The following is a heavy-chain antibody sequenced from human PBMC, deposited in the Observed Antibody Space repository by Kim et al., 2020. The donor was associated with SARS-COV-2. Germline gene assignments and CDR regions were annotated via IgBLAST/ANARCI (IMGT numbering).Heavy chain of an antibody. V-gene: IGHV1-2*06. CDR2: INPNSGGT. Sequence: ASVKVSCKASGYTFTGYYMHWVRQAPGQGLEWMGRINPNSGGTNYAQKFQGRVTMTRDTSISTAYMELSRLRSDDTAVYYCARWGSWGSTPNYYYYGMDVWGQGTTVTVSS. D-gene: IGHD3-16*01. J-gene: IGHJ6*02. CDR1: GYTFTGYY. CDR3: ARWGSWGSTPNYYYYGMDV.